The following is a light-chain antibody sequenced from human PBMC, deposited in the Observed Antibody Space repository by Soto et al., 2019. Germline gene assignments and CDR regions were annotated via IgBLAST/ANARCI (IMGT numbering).Light chain of an antibody. J-gene: IGKJ2*01. CDR2: DAS. CDR3: QQYDTLPPGYT. Sequence: DVQMTQSPSSLSASVGDRVTITCQANQDIRNYLNWYQHKAGQAPKLLIYDASSLETGVPSMFSGSGSGTHFTLTIASLQPEDTATYYCQQYDTLPPGYTFGHGTKLQI. CDR1: QDIRNY. V-gene: IGKV1-33*01.